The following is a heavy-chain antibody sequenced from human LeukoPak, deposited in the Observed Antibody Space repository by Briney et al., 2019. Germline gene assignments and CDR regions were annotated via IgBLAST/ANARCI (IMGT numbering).Heavy chain of an antibody. V-gene: IGHV4-4*07. CDR1: GGSISSYY. CDR3: ARGVVGAGYYLDY. D-gene: IGHD1-26*01. J-gene: IGHJ4*02. CDR2: IYTSGST. Sequence: PSETLSLTCTVSGGSISSYYWNWIRQPAGRGLEWIGHIYTSGSTNYNPSLKSRVTMSVDTSKNQFSLNLSSVTAADTAVYYCARGVVGAGYYLDYWGQGTLVTVSS.